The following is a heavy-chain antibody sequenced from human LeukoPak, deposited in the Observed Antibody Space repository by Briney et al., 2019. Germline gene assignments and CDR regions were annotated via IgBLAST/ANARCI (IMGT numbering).Heavy chain of an antibody. V-gene: IGHV3-53*01. CDR1: GFTVSSNY. CDR3: ARGGSYLSAFDI. CDR2: IYSGGST. Sequence: LSGGSLRLSCAASGFTVSSNYMGWVRQAPGKGLEWVSIIYSGGSTFYADSVKGRFTISRDNSKNTLYLQMNSLRAEDTAVYYCARGGSYLSAFDIWGQGTMVTVSS. D-gene: IGHD1-26*01. J-gene: IGHJ3*02.